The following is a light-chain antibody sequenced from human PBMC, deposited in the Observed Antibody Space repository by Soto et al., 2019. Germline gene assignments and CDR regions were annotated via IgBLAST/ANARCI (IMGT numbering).Light chain of an antibody. CDR1: QSVSSN. Sequence: EIVMTQSPATLSVSQGERATLSCRASQSVSSNLAWYQQKPGQAPRLLIYDASNRATGIPARFSGSGSGTDFTLTISSLQSEDSAVYYCQQYNSWLWTFGHGTKV. CDR2: DAS. J-gene: IGKJ1*01. CDR3: QQYNSWLWT. V-gene: IGKV3D-15*01.